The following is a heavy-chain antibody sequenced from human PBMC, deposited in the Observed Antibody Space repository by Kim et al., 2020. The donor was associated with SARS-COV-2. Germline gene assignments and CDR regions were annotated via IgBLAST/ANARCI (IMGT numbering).Heavy chain of an antibody. CDR1: GGSISSYY. V-gene: IGHV4-59*13. CDR3: ARDLFPYYYDSSGYYYVRGHTHKLHDAFDI. Sequence: SETLSLTCTVSGGSISSYYWSWIRQPPGKGLEWIGYIYYSGSTNYNPSLKSRVTISVDTSKNQFSLKLSSVTAADTAVYYCARDLFPYYYDSSGYYYVRGHTHKLHDAFDIWGQGTMVTVSS. J-gene: IGHJ3*02. CDR2: IYYSGST. D-gene: IGHD3-22*01.